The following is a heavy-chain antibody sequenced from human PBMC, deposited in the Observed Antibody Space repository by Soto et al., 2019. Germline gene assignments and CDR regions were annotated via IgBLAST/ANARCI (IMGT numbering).Heavy chain of an antibody. D-gene: IGHD2-21*02. CDR1: GFTFSSYS. CDR3: ARDFEVTHVTERGCYYFYGLDV. J-gene: IGHJ6*02. Sequence: EVQLVESGGGLVQPGGSLRLSCAASGFTFSSYSMNWVRQAPGKGLEWVSYISSSSSTIYYADSVKGRFTISRDNAKNSLYLQMNSLGDEDTAVYYCARDFEVTHVTERGCYYFYGLDVWGQGTTVTVSS. CDR2: ISSSSSTI. V-gene: IGHV3-48*02.